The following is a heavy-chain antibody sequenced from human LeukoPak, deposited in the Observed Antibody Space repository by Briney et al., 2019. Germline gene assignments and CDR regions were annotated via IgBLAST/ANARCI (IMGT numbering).Heavy chain of an antibody. CDR3: ATLDSYYDKGGGRLLPD. Sequence: ASVKVSLKVSVYSDTELSIHWVRQAPGLGLEWVGGFNREDAAPVYAQQFQGRVTMTEDTSTDTAYMELSSLTSEETALYYYATLDSYYDKGGGRLLPDWGQGTLVTVSS. V-gene: IGHV1-24*01. J-gene: IGHJ4*02. CDR2: FNREDAAP. D-gene: IGHD3-22*01. CDR1: VYSDTELS.